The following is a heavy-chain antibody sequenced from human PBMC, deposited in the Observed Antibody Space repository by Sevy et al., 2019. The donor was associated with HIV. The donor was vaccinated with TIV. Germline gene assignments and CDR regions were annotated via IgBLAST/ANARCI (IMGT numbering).Heavy chain of an antibody. CDR1: GFTFSSYT. CDR3: ARDEGCSSTSCLLYLDY. V-gene: IGHV3-21*01. CDR2: ITSGSTYI. J-gene: IGHJ4*02. Sequence: GGSLRLSCAASGFTFSSYTMNWVRQAPGKGLEWVSSITSGSTYIYYADSVKGRFTNSRDNAKNSLYLQMNSLRAEDTAVYYCARDEGCSSTSCLLYLDYWGQGSLVTVSS. D-gene: IGHD2-2*01.